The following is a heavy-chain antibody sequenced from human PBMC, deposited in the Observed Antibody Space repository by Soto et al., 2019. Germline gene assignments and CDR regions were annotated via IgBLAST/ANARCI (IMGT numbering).Heavy chain of an antibody. CDR2: INPSGGST. CDR3: ARAVYYFDSSGSMYYFDY. D-gene: IGHD3-22*01. V-gene: IGHV1-46*01. J-gene: IGHJ4*02. Sequence: ASVKVSCKASGYTFTNYQMHWVRQAPGQGLEWMGTINPSGGSTSYAQKFQGRVTLTRDTSTSTFYMELSSLRSEDTAVFYCARAVYYFDSSGSMYYFDYWGQGTLFTVSS. CDR1: GYTFTNYQ.